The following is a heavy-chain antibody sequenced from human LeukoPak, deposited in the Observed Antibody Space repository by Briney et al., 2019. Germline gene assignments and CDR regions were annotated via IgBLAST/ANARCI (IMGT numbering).Heavy chain of an antibody. Sequence: ASVKVSCKASGYTFTGYYMHWVRQAPGPGLEWMGWINPNSGGTNYAQKFQGRVTMTRDTSISTAYMELSRLRSDDTAVYYCARTTYGDYEVELDYWGQGTLVTVSS. J-gene: IGHJ4*02. CDR1: GYTFTGYY. CDR3: ARTTYGDYEVELDY. CDR2: INPNSGGT. V-gene: IGHV1-2*02. D-gene: IGHD4-17*01.